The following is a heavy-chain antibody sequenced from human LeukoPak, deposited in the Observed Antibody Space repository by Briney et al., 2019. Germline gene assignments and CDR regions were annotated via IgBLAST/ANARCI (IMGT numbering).Heavy chain of an antibody. D-gene: IGHD3-9*01. CDR2: SYYSGNT. J-gene: IGHJ4*02. Sequence: SETLSLTCTVSGVSIRSYYWSWIRQPPGKGLEWIGYSYYSGNTNYNPSLTSRVTMSVDTSKNQFSLNLTSVTAADTAVYYCARGRYFDWLFDYWGQGTLVTVSS. CDR1: GVSIRSYY. V-gene: IGHV4-59*01. CDR3: ARGRYFDWLFDY.